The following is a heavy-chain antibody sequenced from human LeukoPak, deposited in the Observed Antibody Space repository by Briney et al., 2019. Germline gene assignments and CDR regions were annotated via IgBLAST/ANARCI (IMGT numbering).Heavy chain of an antibody. D-gene: IGHD1-1*01. V-gene: IGHV1-69*06. CDR2: IIPIFGTA. CDR1: GGTFSSSA. Sequence: SVKVSCKASGGTFSSSAISWVRQAPGQGLEWMGGIIPIFGTANYAQKFQGRVTITADKSTSTAYMELSSLRSEDTAVYYCARDLSGDVLTAPFDYWGQGTLVTVSS. J-gene: IGHJ4*02. CDR3: ARDLSGDVLTAPFDY.